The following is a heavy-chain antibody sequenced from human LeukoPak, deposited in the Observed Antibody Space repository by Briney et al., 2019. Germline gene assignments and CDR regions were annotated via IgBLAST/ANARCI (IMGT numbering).Heavy chain of an antibody. CDR1: GGTFSSYA. V-gene: IGHV1-69*13. J-gene: IGHJ5*02. D-gene: IGHD4-23*01. Sequence: SVKVSCKASGGTFSSYAISWVRQAPGQGLEWMGGIIPIFGTANYAQKFQGRVTITADESTSTAYMEPSSLRSEDTAVYYCARAPPYGGNANWFDPWGQGTLVTVSS. CDR3: ARAPPYGGNANWFDP. CDR2: IIPIFGTA.